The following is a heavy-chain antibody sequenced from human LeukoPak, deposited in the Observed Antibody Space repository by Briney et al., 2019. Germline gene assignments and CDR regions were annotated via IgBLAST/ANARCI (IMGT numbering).Heavy chain of an antibody. CDR2: IILIFGTA. V-gene: IGHV1-69*01. D-gene: IGHD2-2*02. J-gene: IGHJ6*02. CDR3: ARGNTEPPPYYYYGMDV. Sequence: SVKVSCKASGGTFSSYAISWVRQAPGQGLEWMGGIILIFGTANYAQKFQGRVTITADESTSTAYMELSSLRSEDTAVYYCARGNTEPPPYYYYGMDVWGQGTTVTVSS. CDR1: GGTFSSYA.